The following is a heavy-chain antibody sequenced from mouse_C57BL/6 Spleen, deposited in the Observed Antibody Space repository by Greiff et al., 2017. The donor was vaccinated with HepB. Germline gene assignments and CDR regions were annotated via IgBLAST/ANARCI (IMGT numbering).Heavy chain of an antibody. J-gene: IGHJ4*01. D-gene: IGHD1-1*01. CDR1: GFSLTSYG. CDR2: IWSGGST. V-gene: IGHV2-2*01. Sequence: VQLQQSGPGLVQPSQSLSITCTVSGFSLTSYGVHWVRQSPGRGLEWLGVIWSGGSTDYNAAFISRLTISKDNSKSQVFFKMNRLQADDTATYYCARKGITTVVATGAMDYWGQGTSVTVSS. CDR3: ARKGITTVVATGAMDY.